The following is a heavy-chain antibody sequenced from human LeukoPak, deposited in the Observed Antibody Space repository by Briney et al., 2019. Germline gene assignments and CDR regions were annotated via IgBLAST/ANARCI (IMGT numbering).Heavy chain of an antibody. CDR2: SYYSGST. J-gene: IGHJ4*02. Sequence: PSETLSLTCTVSGGSISSYYWSWIRQPPGKGLGWVGHSYYSGSTNYYPSLKSRVTISVETYTNKFSLKLSSVTAADTAMDYCSSCTRSGWEDVFDYWGQGTMVTVSS. CDR3: SSCTRSGWEDVFDY. D-gene: IGHD6-25*01. CDR1: GGSISSYY. V-gene: IGHV4-59*01.